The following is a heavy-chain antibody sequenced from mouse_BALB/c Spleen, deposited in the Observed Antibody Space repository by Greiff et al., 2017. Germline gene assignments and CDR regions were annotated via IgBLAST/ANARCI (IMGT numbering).Heavy chain of an antibody. D-gene: IGHD1-1*01. J-gene: IGHJ4*01. Sequence: VQLQQSGPGLVAPSQSLSITCTVSGFSLTSYGVHWVRQPPGKGLEWLGVIWAGGSTNYNSALMSRLSISKDNSKSQVFLKMNSLQTDDTAMYYCARVRYYGSSYGAMDYWGQGTSVTVSS. CDR2: IWAGGST. V-gene: IGHV2-9*02. CDR3: ARVRYYGSSYGAMDY. CDR1: GFSLTSYG.